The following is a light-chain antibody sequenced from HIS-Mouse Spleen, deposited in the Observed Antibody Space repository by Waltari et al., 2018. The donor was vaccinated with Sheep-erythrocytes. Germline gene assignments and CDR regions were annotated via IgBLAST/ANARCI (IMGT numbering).Light chain of an antibody. CDR1: SSDVGGYNY. V-gene: IGLV2-8*01. CDR2: EVS. CDR3: SSYAGSNNWV. Sequence: QSALTQPRSVSGSPGQSVTISCTGTSSDVGGYNYVSWYQQHPGKAPKLMIYEVSKRPSGVPDSFSGSKSGNTASLTVSGLQAEDEADYYCSSYAGSNNWVFGGGTKLTVL. J-gene: IGLJ3*02.